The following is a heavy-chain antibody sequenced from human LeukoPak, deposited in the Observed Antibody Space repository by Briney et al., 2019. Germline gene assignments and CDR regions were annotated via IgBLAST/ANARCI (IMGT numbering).Heavy chain of an antibody. V-gene: IGHV3-7*01. CDR1: GFTFSTYW. Sequence: GGSLRLSCAASGFTFSTYWMSWVRQAPGKGLEWVANIRQDGSDKYYVDSVKGRFTISRDSAKNSLYLQMNSLRAEDTAVYYCARDGGSAIPFDYWGQGTLVTVSS. CDR2: IRQDGSDK. J-gene: IGHJ4*02. CDR3: ARDGGSAIPFDY.